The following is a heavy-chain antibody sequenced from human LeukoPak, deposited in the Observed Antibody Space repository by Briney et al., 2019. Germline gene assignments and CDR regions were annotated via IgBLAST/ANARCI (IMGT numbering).Heavy chain of an antibody. CDR2: INPSGGST. CDR1: GYTFTSYY. Sequence: ASVKVSCKASGYTFTSYYMHWVRQAPGQGLEWMGIINPSGGSTSYAQKFQGRVTMTRDTSTSTVYMELSSLRSEDTAVYFCAAGGGYYYGSSAYYLLDAFDIWGQGTMVTVSS. J-gene: IGHJ3*02. CDR3: AAGGGYYYGSSAYYLLDAFDI. D-gene: IGHD3-22*01. V-gene: IGHV1-46*01.